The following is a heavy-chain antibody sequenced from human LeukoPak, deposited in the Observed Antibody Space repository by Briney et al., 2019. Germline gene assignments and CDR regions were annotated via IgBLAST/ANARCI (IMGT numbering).Heavy chain of an antibody. V-gene: IGHV3-48*01. D-gene: IGHD1/OR15-1a*01. CDR2: ISSSSSTI. CDR1: GFTFSSYS. J-gene: IGHJ3*02. CDR3: ARPHNNSLDNAFDI. Sequence: GGSLRLSCAASGFTFSSYSMNWVRQAPGKGLEWVSYISSSSSTIYYADSVKGRFTISRDNSENTLYLQMNNLRAEDTAVYYCARPHNNSLDNAFDIWGQGTWVTVSS.